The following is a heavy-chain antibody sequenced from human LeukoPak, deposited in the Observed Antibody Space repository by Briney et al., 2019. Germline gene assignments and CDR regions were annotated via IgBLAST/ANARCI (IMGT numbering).Heavy chain of an antibody. CDR1: GFPYNVRT. V-gene: IGHV3-7*01. J-gene: IGHJ4*02. Sequence: GGSLRLSCAASGFPYNVRTMSWVRQAPGKGLDWVASMREDGTEIYYVESVRGRFTISRDNPKNALFLQMNSLRAEDTAAYYCARGGATRGRFENWGQGTLVTVSS. D-gene: IGHD1-26*01. CDR3: ARGGATRGRFEN. CDR2: MREDGTEI.